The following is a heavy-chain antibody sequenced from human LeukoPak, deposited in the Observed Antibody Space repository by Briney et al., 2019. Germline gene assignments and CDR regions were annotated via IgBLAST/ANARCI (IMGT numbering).Heavy chain of an antibody. CDR1: GASFNSDDQY. V-gene: IGHV4-31*03. J-gene: IGHJ4*02. D-gene: IGHD3-22*01. CDR3: SRGLDSRKLGY. Sequence: SETLSLTCTVSGASFNSDDQYWNWIRQSPGMGLEWIGSIHPSGMLYNNPSLESRVTMSRDTSKNQFSLNLNSVTAADTAVYFCSRGLDSRKLGYWGQGILVSVSS. CDR2: IHPSGML.